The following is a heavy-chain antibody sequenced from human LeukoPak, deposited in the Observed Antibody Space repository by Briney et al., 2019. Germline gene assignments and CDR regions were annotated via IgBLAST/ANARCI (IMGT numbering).Heavy chain of an antibody. Sequence: PGGSLRLSCAASGFTFRSYAMSWVRQAPGKGLEWVSAISGSGGSTYYADSVKGRFTISRDNSKNTLYLQMNSLRAEDTAVYYCAKDDSTVTTPLWEYWGQGTLVTVSS. CDR1: GFTFRSYA. CDR3: AKDDSTVTTPLWEY. CDR2: ISGSGGST. J-gene: IGHJ4*02. V-gene: IGHV3-23*01. D-gene: IGHD4-17*01.